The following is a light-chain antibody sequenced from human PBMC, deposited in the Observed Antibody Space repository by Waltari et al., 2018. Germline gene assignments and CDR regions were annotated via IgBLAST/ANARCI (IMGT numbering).Light chain of an antibody. V-gene: IGLV1-47*01. CDR3: ASWDDSHYV. Sequence: QSVLTQPPSASATPGQRVSISCSGSHSNLGTTYPYWYQQLPGTAPKLLIYRNNQRPSRVPDRFSASKYGTSASLAISELRSEDEGIYYCASWDDSHYVFGPGTTVSVL. CDR2: RNN. CDR1: HSNLGTTY. J-gene: IGLJ1*01.